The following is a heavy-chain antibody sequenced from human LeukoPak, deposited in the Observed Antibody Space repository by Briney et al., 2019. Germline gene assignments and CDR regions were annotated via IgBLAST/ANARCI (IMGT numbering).Heavy chain of an antibody. CDR3: AREYCSSTSCDFDWFDP. D-gene: IGHD2-2*01. CDR1: GGTFSSYA. CDR2: IIPIFGTA. V-gene: IGHV1-69*05. Sequence: GSSVKASCKASGGTFSSYAISWVRQAPGQGLEWMGGIIPIFGTANYAQKFQGRVTITTDESTSTAYMELSSLGSEDTAVYYCAREYCSSTSCDFDWFDPWGQGTLVTVSS. J-gene: IGHJ5*02.